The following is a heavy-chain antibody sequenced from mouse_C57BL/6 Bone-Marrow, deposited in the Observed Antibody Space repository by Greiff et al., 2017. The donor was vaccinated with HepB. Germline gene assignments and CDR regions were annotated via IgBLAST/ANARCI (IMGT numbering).Heavy chain of an antibody. CDR3: VRLTVVGTDYAMDY. CDR1: GFTFNTYA. D-gene: IGHD1-1*01. V-gene: IGHV10-3*01. J-gene: IGHJ4*01. CDR2: IRSKSSNYAT. Sequence: EVQRVESGGGLVQPKGSLKLSCAASGFTFNTYAMHWVRQAPGKGLEWVARIRSKSSNYATYYADSVKDRFTISRDDSQSMLYLQMNNLKTEDTAMYYCVRLTVVGTDYAMDYWGQGTSVTVSS.